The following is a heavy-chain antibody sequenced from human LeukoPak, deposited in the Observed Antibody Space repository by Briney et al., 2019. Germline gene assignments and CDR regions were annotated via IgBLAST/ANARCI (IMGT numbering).Heavy chain of an antibody. J-gene: IGHJ4*02. Sequence: ASVNVSCKASGYTFTGYYMHWVRQAPGQGLEWMGWINPNSGGTNYAQKFQGRVTMTRDTSISTAYMELSRLRSDDTAVYYCARAVRTVGATRRIDYWGQGTLVTVSS. CDR3: ARAVRTVGATRRIDY. CDR2: INPNSGGT. CDR1: GYTFTGYY. V-gene: IGHV1-2*02. D-gene: IGHD1-26*01.